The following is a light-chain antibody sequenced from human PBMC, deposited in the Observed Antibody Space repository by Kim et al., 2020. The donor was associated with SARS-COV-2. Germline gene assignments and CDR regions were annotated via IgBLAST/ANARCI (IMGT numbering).Light chain of an antibody. J-gene: IGLJ2*01. V-gene: IGLV3-21*04. CDR3: QVWDSSSDQPGVV. Sequence: GKTARITCGGNNIGSKSVGWYQQTPGQAPVLVIYYDSDRPSGIPERFSGSNSGNTATLTIRGVEAGDEADYYCQVWDSSSDQPGVVFGGGTQLTVL. CDR1: NIGSKS. CDR2: YDS.